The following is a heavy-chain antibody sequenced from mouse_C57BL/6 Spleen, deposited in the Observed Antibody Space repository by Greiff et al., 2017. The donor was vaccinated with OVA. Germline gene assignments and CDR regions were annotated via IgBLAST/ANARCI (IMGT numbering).Heavy chain of an antibody. V-gene: IGHV1-85*01. J-gene: IGHJ2*01. CDR1: GYTFTSYD. Sequence: QVQLQQSGPELVKPGASVKLSCKASGYTFTSYDINWVKQRPGQGLEWIGRIYPRDGSPKYNEKFKGKATLTVDTSSRTAYMERHSLTAEDSAVYVCAREGWLLRYFDYWGQGTTLTVSS. D-gene: IGHD2-3*01. CDR3: AREGWLLRYFDY. CDR2: IYPRDGSP.